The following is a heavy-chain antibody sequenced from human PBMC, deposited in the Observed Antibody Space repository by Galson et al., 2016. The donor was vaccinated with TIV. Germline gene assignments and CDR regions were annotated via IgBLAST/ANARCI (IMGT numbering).Heavy chain of an antibody. V-gene: IGHV1-46*01. Sequence: SVKVSCKASGYTFTSYHLHWVRQAPGQGLEWMGIIKDTGVTTTYPQRFQGRLTITRDTSTTTVYMELSSLRSEDTAVYYCAREMPGTFFFDYWGQGTLVTVSS. CDR2: IKDTGVTT. CDR3: AREMPGTFFFDY. D-gene: IGHD1-1*01. J-gene: IGHJ4*02. CDR1: GYTFTSYH.